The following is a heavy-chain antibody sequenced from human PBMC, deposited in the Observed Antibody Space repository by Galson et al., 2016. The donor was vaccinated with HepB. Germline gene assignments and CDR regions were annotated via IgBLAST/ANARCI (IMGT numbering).Heavy chain of an antibody. J-gene: IGHJ4*02. CDR1: GGSISSSDW. CDR2: IFHTGRV. Sequence: SETLSLTCAVSGGSISSSDWWNWVRQPPGQGLEWIGQIFHTGRVNYTPSLASRVTISVDTSNNHFSLRLTSVTAADTALYFCARQHRGGPSDYWGQGTLVIVSS. D-gene: IGHD5-24*01. V-gene: IGHV4-4*02. CDR3: ARQHRGGPSDY.